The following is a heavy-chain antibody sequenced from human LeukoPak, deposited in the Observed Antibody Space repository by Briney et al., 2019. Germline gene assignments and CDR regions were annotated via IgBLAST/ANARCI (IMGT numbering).Heavy chain of an antibody. CDR3: AKDIQLST. Sequence: GGSLRLSCAASGFTFSSAAMTWVRQAPGKGLEWVSLIASSGGSTYYADSVKGRFTISRDNSKNPLSLQMNSLRVEDTAIYYCAKDIQLSTWGLGTMVTVSS. D-gene: IGHD5-24*01. J-gene: IGHJ3*01. CDR2: IASSGGST. V-gene: IGHV3-23*01. CDR1: GFTFSSAA.